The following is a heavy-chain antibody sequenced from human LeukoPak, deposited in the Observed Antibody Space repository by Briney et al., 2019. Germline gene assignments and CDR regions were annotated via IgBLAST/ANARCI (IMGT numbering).Heavy chain of an antibody. CDR3: ARGWPLDWGSGGLYFDY. CDR1: GGSISSGSYY. CDR2: IYTSGST. J-gene: IGHJ4*02. D-gene: IGHD7-27*01. Sequence: SETLSLTCTVSGGSISSGSYYWSWIRQPAGKGLEWIGRIYTSGSTNYNPSLKSRVTISVDTSKNQFSLKLSSVTAADTAVYYCARGWPLDWGSGGLYFDYWGQGTLVTVSS. V-gene: IGHV4-61*02.